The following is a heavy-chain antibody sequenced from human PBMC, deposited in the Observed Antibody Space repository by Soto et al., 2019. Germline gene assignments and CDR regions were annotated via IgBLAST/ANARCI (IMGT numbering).Heavy chain of an antibody. V-gene: IGHV1-18*01. CDR1: GYTFTDYG. Sequence: GASVKVSCKASGYTFTDYGISWVRQAPGQGLEWMGWISTYNGDTNYPQNLQGRVNMTTDTSTSTAYMDLTSLRSDDTAVYYFASEYCSSNSCYGSDFWGQGILVTVSS. CDR2: ISTYNGDT. J-gene: IGHJ4*02. CDR3: ASEYCSSNSCYGSDF. D-gene: IGHD2-2*01.